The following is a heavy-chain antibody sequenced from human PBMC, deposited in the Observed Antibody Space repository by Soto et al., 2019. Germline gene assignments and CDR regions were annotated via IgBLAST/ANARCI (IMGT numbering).Heavy chain of an antibody. CDR3: MRGDVGWLDDLRQGGLDP. CDR1: GYSFTSYG. J-gene: IGHJ5*02. D-gene: IGHD6-19*01. Sequence: QVHMVQSGAEGKKPGASVKVACKASGYSFTSYGVSWVRQAPGQGLEWMGWSSTYNGNTNYAQKSQDRVKMTADTSTSTAYMELGSLRSDAAAIYYCMRGDVGWLDDLRQGGLDPWGQGPLVTVSA. CDR2: SSTYNGNT. V-gene: IGHV1-18*01.